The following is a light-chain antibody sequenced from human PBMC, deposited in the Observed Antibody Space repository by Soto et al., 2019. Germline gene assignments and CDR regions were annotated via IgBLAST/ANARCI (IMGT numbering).Light chain of an antibody. CDR3: QVWDSSSDHP. CDR2: YDS. CDR1: NIGSKS. Sequence: ELTQPPSVSVAPGKTARITCGGNNIGSKSVHWYQQKPGQAPVLVIYYDSDRPSGIPERFSGSNSGNTATLTISRVEAGDEADYYCQVWDSSSDHPFGGGTKLTVL. V-gene: IGLV3-21*04. J-gene: IGLJ2*01.